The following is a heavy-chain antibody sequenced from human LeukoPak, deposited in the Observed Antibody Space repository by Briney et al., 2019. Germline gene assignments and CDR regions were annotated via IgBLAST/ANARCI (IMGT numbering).Heavy chain of an antibody. J-gene: IGHJ6*03. D-gene: IGHD6-19*01. CDR3: ARVVGQWLVPQYYMDV. CDR2: ISGSGDTT. V-gene: IGHV3-23*01. CDR1: GFTFRSYG. Sequence: GGSLRLSCAASGFTFRSYGMSWVRQAPGKGLEWVSGISGSGDTTYSADSVKGRFTISRDNSQNTLYLQMNSLRAEDTAVYYCARVVGQWLVPQYYMDVWGKGTTVTVSS.